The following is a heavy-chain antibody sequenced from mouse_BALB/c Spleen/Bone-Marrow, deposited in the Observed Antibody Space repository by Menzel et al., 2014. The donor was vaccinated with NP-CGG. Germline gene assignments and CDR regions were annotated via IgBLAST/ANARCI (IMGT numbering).Heavy chain of an antibody. D-gene: IGHD1-1*01. CDR1: GFTFSDYG. V-gene: IGHV5-15*02. CDR2: ISNLAYSI. J-gene: IGHJ1*01. Sequence: EVMLVESGGGLVQPGGSRKLSCAASGFTFSDYGMAWVRQAPGKGPEWVAFISNLAYSIYYADTVTGRFTISRENDKNTLYLEMSSLRSEDTAMYYCARDQVYYYGSSYGYFDVWGAGTTVTVSS. CDR3: ARDQVYYYGSSYGYFDV.